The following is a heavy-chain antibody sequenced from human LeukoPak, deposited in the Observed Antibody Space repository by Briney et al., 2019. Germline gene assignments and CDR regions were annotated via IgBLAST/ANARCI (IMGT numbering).Heavy chain of an antibody. V-gene: IGHV5-51*01. J-gene: IGHJ4*02. CDR3: ARRYTFFSPIDY. Sequence: GESLQISCQGSGYRFTTYWIDWVRQMPGKGLEWMGSIYPSDSGAKYSPSFQGQVTISDDKSINTAYLQWSSLKASDTAIYYCARRYTFFSPIDYWGQGTLVTVSS. CDR1: GYRFTTYW. D-gene: IGHD3-3*01. CDR2: IYPSDSGA.